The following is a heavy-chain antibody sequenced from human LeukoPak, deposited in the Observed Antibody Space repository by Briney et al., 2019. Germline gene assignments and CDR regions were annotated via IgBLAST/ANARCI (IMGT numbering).Heavy chain of an antibody. Sequence: SETLSLTCAVYGGSFSGYYWSWIRQPPGKGLEWIGEINHSGSTNYNPSLKSRVTISVDTSKNQSSLKLSSVTAADTAVYYCARGLPTPNYWGQGTLVTVSS. CDR1: GGSFSGYY. CDR2: INHSGST. CDR3: ARGLPTPNY. J-gene: IGHJ4*02. V-gene: IGHV4-34*01.